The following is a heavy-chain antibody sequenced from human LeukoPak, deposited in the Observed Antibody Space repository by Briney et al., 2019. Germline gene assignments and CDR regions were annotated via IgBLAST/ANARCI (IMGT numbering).Heavy chain of an antibody. D-gene: IGHD3-22*01. J-gene: IGHJ4*02. Sequence: PGGSLRLSCSASGFTFSSYAMHWVRQAPGKGLEYVSAISSNGGSTYYADSVKGRFTISRDNSKNTLYLQMNSLRAEDTAVYYCAKAVFRSYDSSGYYYGPGDYWGQGTLVTVSS. V-gene: IGHV3-64*04. CDR1: GFTFSSYA. CDR3: AKAVFRSYDSSGYYYGPGDY. CDR2: ISSNGGST.